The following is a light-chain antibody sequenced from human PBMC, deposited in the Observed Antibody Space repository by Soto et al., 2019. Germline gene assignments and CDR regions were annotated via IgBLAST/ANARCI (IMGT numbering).Light chain of an antibody. Sequence: EIVLTQSPAILSVSPGERATLSCRASQSVSSKLAWYQQTPGQAPRLLIYGASTRATGIPARFSGSGSGTEFTLTISSLQSEDFAVYYCQQYNNWPPITFGQGTRREIK. CDR2: GAS. J-gene: IGKJ5*01. CDR1: QSVSSK. V-gene: IGKV3-15*01. CDR3: QQYNNWPPIT.